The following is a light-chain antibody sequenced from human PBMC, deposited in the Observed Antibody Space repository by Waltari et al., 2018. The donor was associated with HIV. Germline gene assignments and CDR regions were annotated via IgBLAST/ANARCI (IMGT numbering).Light chain of an antibody. J-gene: IGLJ3*02. CDR1: RSNIGSNT. V-gene: IGLV1-44*01. CDR3: ATWDDALSGPV. CDR2: SNN. Sequence: QSVLTQPPSASGPPGQRVIISCSGTRSNIGSNTVHWYQQFSGAAPTLLIYSNNQRPSAVPDRFSGSKSGSAASLAISGLKSEDEADYHCATWDDALSGPVFGAGTKLTV.